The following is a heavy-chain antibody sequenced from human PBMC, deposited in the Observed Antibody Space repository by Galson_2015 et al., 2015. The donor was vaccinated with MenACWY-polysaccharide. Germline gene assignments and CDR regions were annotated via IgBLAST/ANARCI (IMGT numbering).Heavy chain of an antibody. D-gene: IGHD3-22*01. J-gene: IGHJ4*02. CDR2: ISYDGSNK. CDR3: AKDVDHFDSSGLDS. Sequence: SLRLSCAASGFTFSYYGMQWVRQAPGKGLEWVAVISYDGSNKFYADSVKGRFTISRGNSRNTLYLQLNTLRAEGTAIYSCAKDVDHFDSSGLDSWGQGTLVTVSS. V-gene: IGHV3-30*18. CDR1: GFTFSYYG.